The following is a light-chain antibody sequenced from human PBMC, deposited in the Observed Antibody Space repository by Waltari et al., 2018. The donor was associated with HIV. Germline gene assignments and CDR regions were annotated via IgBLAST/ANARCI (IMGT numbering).Light chain of an antibody. CDR2: GAS. CDR3: QQYNNWPLT. J-gene: IGKJ4*01. V-gene: IGKV3D-15*01. Sequence: EIVMTQSQATLSVSPGERATLSCRASQSVSSNLAWYQQKPGQAPRLLIHGASTRATGIPARFSGSGSGTEFTLTISSLQSEDFALYYCQQYNNWPLTFGGGTKVEIK. CDR1: QSVSSN.